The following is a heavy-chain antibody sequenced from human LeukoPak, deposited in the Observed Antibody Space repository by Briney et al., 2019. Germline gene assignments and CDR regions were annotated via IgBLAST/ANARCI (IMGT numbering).Heavy chain of an antibody. D-gene: IGHD3-22*01. V-gene: IGHV3-64D*09. CDR1: GFTFSNYV. CDR2: ISSNGGST. CDR3: VKELYSDNGGYNDAFDL. J-gene: IGHJ3*01. Sequence: PGGSLRLTCSASGFTFSNYVRHWVRQAPGNGLEYVSAISSNGGSTYYADSVKGRFTISRDNSKNTLYLQMRSLRAEDTAVYYCVKELYSDNGGYNDAFDLWGQAAMFTVSP.